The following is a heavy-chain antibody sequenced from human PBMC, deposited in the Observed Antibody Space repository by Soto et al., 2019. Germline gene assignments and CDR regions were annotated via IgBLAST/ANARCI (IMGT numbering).Heavy chain of an antibody. D-gene: IGHD2-2*02. CDR2: ISGSGGST. CDR1: GFTFSSYA. Sequence: RSLSCAAPGFTFSSYAMSWVRHAPGKGRKCGSSISGSGGSTTYAESVKGRFSICRYTSLNTLYLQMYRLRAEDTAVYYCATDLDIVVVPAAIGGLFDYWGQGSLGTVCS. CDR3: ATDLDIVVVPAAIGGLFDY. J-gene: IGHJ4*02. V-gene: IGHV3-23*01.